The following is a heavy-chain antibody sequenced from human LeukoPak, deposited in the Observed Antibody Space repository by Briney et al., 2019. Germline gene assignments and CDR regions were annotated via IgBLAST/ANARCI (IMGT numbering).Heavy chain of an antibody. Sequence: PSETLSLTCAVSGGSISSSNWWSWVRQPPGKGLEWIGEIYHSGSTNYNPSLKSRVTISVGKSKNQFSLKLSSVTAADTAVYYCARRTLYYYGMDVWGQGTTVTVSS. CDR1: GGSISSSNW. CDR2: IYHSGST. V-gene: IGHV4-4*02. CDR3: ARRTLYYYGMDV. J-gene: IGHJ6*02.